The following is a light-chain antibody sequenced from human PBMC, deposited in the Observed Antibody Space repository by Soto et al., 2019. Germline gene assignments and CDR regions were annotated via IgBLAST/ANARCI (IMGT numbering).Light chain of an antibody. CDR2: GAS. CDR3: QQYGSSPGT. J-gene: IGKJ1*01. Sequence: EIVLTQSLGTLSSSPGERATLSCRASQIVTSNYLAWYQQKRGQAPRLLIWGASIRATGLPDRFSGGGSGTDFTLTISRLEAEDFAVYYCQQYGSSPGTFGQGTKVDIK. CDR1: QIVTSNY. V-gene: IGKV3-20*01.